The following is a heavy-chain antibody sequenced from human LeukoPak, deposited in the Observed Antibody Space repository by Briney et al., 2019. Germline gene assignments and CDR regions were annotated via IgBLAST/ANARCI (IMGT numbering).Heavy chain of an antibody. J-gene: IGHJ4*02. V-gene: IGHV3-7*02. D-gene: IGHD3-22*01. Sequence: PGGSLRLSCAASGFTFSTYWMSWVRQAPGKGLEWVANIKQDGSEKNYVDSVKGRFTISRDNAKNSLYLQMNSLRAEDTAVYYCANYYDSSGYYSWGQGTLVTVSS. CDR1: GFTFSTYW. CDR2: IKQDGSEK. CDR3: ANYYDSSGYYS.